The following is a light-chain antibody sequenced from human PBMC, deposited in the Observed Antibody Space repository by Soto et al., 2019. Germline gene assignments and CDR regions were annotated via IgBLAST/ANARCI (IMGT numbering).Light chain of an antibody. CDR3: QQSYNTPWT. CDR1: QSISSW. V-gene: IGKV1-39*01. CDR2: AAS. J-gene: IGKJ1*01. Sequence: DIQMTQSPSTLSASVGDRVTITCRASQSISSWLAWYQQKPGKAPNLLIYAASSLQRGVPSTFSGSGSGTDFTLTISSLQPEDFATYYCQQSYNTPWTFGQGTKVDIK.